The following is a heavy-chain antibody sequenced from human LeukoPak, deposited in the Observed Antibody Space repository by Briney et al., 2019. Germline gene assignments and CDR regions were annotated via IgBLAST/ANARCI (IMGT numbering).Heavy chain of an antibody. D-gene: IGHD2-21*02. V-gene: IGHV1-46*01. Sequence: ASVKVSCKASGYTFTSYYMHWVRQAPGQGLEWMGIINPSGGSTSYAQKFQGRVTMTRDMSTSTVYMELSSLRSEDTAVYYCASYCGGDCYPNTPDYWGQGTLVTVSS. CDR3: ASYCGGDCYPNTPDY. CDR1: GYTFTSYY. CDR2: INPSGGST. J-gene: IGHJ4*02.